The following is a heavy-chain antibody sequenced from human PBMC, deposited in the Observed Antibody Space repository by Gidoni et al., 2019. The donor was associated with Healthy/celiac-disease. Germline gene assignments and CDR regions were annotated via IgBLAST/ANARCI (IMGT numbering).Heavy chain of an antibody. Sequence: EVPLVESGGGLIQPGGSLRLSCSASGFTVSSNYMSWVRQAPGKGLEWVSVIYSGGSTYYADSVKGRFTISRDNSKNTLYLQMNSLRAEDTAVYYCARDPGYSSGWYSGYYYYGMDVWGQGTTVTVSS. D-gene: IGHD6-19*01. J-gene: IGHJ6*02. CDR3: ARDPGYSSGWYSGYYYYGMDV. CDR1: GFTVSSNY. CDR2: IYSGGST. V-gene: IGHV3-53*01.